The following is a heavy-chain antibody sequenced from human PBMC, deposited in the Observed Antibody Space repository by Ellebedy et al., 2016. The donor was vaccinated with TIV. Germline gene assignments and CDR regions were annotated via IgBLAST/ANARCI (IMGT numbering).Heavy chain of an antibody. J-gene: IGHJ6*02. CDR3: ALGVTTRYGLDV. CDR1: GGSISSGGYY. CDR2: IYYSGST. V-gene: IGHV4-31*03. D-gene: IGHD4-17*01. Sequence: LRLSCTVSGGSISSGGYYWSWIRQYPGKGLEWIGFIYYSGSTYYNPSLKSRVIISVDTSKNLFSLKLTSVTAADTAVYYCALGVTTRYGLDVWGQGTTVTVSS.